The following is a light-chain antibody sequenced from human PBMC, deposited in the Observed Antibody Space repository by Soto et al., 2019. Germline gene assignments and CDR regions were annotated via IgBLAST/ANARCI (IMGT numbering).Light chain of an antibody. CDR3: QQYGVSPRT. CDR2: GAS. J-gene: IGKJ1*01. CDR1: QSISSSY. V-gene: IGKV3-20*01. Sequence: EIVLTQSPGTLPLSPGERATLSCSASQSISSSYLAWYQQRPGQAPRLLIYGASSRATGIPDRFSGSGSGTDFSLTISRLEPEDFAVYYCQQYGVSPRTFGQGTKVDI.